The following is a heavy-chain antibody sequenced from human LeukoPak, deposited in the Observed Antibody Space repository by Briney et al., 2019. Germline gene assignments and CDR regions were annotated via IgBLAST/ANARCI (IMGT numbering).Heavy chain of an antibody. D-gene: IGHD3-10*01. CDR1: GYSFTTYW. V-gene: IGHV5-51*01. J-gene: IGHJ4*02. CDR3: ARRMVRGVLTSPFDY. CDR2: IYPGDSDT. Sequence: GESLKISCKGSGYSFTTYWIGWVRQMPGKGLEWMGIIYPGDSDTPYSPSFQGQVTISADKSISTAYLQWSSLKASDTAMYYCARRMVRGVLTSPFDYWGQGTLVTVPS.